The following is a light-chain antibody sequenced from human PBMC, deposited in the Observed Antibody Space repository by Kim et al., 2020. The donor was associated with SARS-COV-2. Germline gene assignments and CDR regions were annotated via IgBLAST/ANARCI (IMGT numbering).Light chain of an antibody. CDR2: NDS. V-gene: IGLV3-27*01. CDR1: VLAKKY. CDR3: YSAADNNRGYV. J-gene: IGLJ1*01. Sequence: SPGQTARITCSGDVLAKKYARWYQQKPGQAPVLVIYNDSERPSGIPERFSGSSSGTTVTLTISGAQVEDEADYYCYSAADNNRGYVFGTGTKVTVL.